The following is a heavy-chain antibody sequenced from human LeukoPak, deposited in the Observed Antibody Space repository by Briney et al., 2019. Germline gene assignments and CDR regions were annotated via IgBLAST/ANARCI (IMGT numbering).Heavy chain of an antibody. J-gene: IGHJ6*03. D-gene: IGHD4-17*01. V-gene: IGHV3-7*01. Sequence: PGGSLRLSCAASGFTFSSYWMSWVRQAPGKGLEWVANIKQDGSEKYYVDSVKGRFTISRDNAKNSLYLQMNSLRAEDTAVYYCAVGDPTGYYYYYMDVWGKGTTVTVSS. CDR2: IKQDGSEK. CDR3: AVGDPTGYYYYYMDV. CDR1: GFTFSSYW.